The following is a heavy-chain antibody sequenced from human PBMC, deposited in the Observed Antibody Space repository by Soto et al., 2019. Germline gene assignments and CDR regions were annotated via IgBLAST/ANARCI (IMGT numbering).Heavy chain of an antibody. J-gene: IGHJ3*02. CDR2: INPSGGST. CDR1: GYTFTSYY. CDR3: ARDGSGYCSGGSCYSYAFDI. V-gene: IGHV1-46*03. Sequence: ASVKVSCKASGYTFTSYYMHWVRQAPGQGLEWMGIINPSGGSTSYAQKFQGRVTMTRDTSTSTVYMELSSLRSEDTAVYYCARDGSGYCSGGSCYSYAFDIWGQGTMVTVSS. D-gene: IGHD2-15*01.